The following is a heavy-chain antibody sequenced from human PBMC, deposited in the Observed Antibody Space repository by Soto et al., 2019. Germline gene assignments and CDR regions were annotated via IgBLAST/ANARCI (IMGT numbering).Heavy chain of an antibody. CDR3: DY. V-gene: IGHV5-10-1*01. J-gene: IGHJ4*02. Sequence: GASLKISCEASGYMFPIYHISWVRQMPGKGLEWVGKIDPSDSRTMYRPSSRARITISVDKSINTAYLEWGRLKASDTAMYYFDYWGQGTLVTVSS. CDR2: IDPSDSRT. CDR1: GYMFPIYH.